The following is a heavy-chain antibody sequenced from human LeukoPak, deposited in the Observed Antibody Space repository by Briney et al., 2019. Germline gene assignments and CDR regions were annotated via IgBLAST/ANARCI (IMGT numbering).Heavy chain of an antibody. Sequence: GGSLRLSCAASGFTFDDYAMHWVRQAPGKGLEWVSGISWNSGSIGYADSVKGRFTISRDNAKNSLYLQMNSLKTEDTAVYYCTSRNYDFWSGYYRGTDYWGQGTLVTVSS. CDR1: GFTFDDYA. CDR3: TSRNYDFWSGYYRGTDY. V-gene: IGHV3-9*01. D-gene: IGHD3-3*01. J-gene: IGHJ4*02. CDR2: ISWNSGSI.